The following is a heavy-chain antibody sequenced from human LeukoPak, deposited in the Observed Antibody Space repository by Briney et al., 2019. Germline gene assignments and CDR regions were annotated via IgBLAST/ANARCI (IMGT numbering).Heavy chain of an antibody. CDR1: GFTFADFA. CDR3: TRGASGGYYFDY. D-gene: IGHD3-22*01. Sequence: GGSLRLSCTSSGFTFADFAMSWVRQAPGKGPEWVGFIRSKSFGGTTEYAASLKDRFSISRDDSKGIVYLQMSSVKMEDTAVYYCTRGASGGYYFDYWGQGTLLTVSS. V-gene: IGHV3-49*04. J-gene: IGHJ4*02. CDR2: IRSKSFGGTT.